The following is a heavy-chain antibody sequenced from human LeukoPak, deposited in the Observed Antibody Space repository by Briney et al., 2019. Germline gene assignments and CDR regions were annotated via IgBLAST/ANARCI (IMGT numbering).Heavy chain of an antibody. CDR3: ATAGLTAGIGY. D-gene: IGHD6-13*01. Sequence: RGCLRLSCAASGVTFSSYAMSSVCHAPGKGLGWVSAISGSGGSTYYADSVKGRFTISRDNSKNTLYLKMNSLRAEDTAVYYCATAGLTAGIGYWGQGTLVTVSS. V-gene: IGHV3-23*01. CDR1: GVTFSSYA. J-gene: IGHJ4*02. CDR2: ISGSGGST.